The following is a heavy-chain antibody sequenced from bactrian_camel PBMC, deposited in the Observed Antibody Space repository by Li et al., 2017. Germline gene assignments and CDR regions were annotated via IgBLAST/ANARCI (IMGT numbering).Heavy chain of an antibody. J-gene: IGHJ4*01. D-gene: IGHD3*01. Sequence: VQLVESGGGLVQPGGSLRLSCAASGFTFSSYAMSWVRQAPGKGLEWVSTINSGGGRTYYADSVKGRFTISQDNAKNTMYLQMNSLKPEDTAVYYCAAGEGQYDYCSDSWCFGRGARGQGTQVTVS. V-gene: IGHV3S40*01. CDR3: AAGEGQYDYCSDSWCFGRGA. CDR1: GFTFSSYA. CDR2: INSGGGRT.